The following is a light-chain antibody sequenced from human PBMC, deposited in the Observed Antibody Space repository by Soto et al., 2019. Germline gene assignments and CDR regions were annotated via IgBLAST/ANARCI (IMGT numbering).Light chain of an antibody. CDR1: SSNIGKNY. J-gene: IGLJ3*02. CDR3: SVWDANLSAWV. Sequence: VLTQPPSTSGTPGQRVTISCSGSSSNIGKNYVYWYQQLPGMAPKLLIYRNNQRPSGVPDQFSGSKSGTSASLAISGLRSEDEADYYCSVWDANLSAWVFGGGTKVTVL. CDR2: RNN. V-gene: IGLV1-47*01.